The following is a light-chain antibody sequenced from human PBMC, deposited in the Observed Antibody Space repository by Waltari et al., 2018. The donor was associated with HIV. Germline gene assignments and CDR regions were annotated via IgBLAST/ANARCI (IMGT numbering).Light chain of an antibody. CDR3: QVWDSGSAHVL. J-gene: IGLJ2*01. V-gene: IGLV3-21*02. CDR2: GDS. Sequence: SYVLTQPPSVSAAPGQTARITCGGNNIRNTGVYRYQQKPGQAPVLVVYGDSDRPSGIPERFSGSKSGNTATLTISRVEAGDEADYYCQVWDSGSAHVLFGGGTKLTVL. CDR1: NIRNTG.